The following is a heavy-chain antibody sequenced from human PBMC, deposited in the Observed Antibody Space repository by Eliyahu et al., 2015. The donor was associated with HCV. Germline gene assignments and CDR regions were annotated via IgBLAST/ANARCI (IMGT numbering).Heavy chain of an antibody. Sequence: EVQLLESGGGLVQPGGSLRLSCVASGFXFSTTAMTWVRQAPGKGLERVSGIIDSGGDTFYADSVRGRFTVSRDNSKSTLYLQMNGLRPEDTATYYCAKDPGEGPGSYWGYCQQWGQGTLVTISS. CDR1: GFXFSTTA. J-gene: IGHJ1*01. CDR3: AKDPGEGPGSYWGYCQQ. CDR2: IIDSGGDT. D-gene: IGHD3-10*01. V-gene: IGHV3-23*01.